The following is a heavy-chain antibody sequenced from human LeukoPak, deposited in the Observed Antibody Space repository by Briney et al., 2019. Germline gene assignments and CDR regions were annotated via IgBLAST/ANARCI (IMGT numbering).Heavy chain of an antibody. V-gene: IGHV3-30-3*01. CDR1: GFTFSSYA. D-gene: IGHD3-22*01. CDR2: ISYDGSNK. Sequence: GGSLRLSCAASGFTFSSYAMHWVRQAPGKGLEWVAVISYDGSNKYYADSVKGRFTISRDNSKNTLYLQMNSLRAVDTAVYYCARDGYSSGLAPFDPWGQGTLITVSS. J-gene: IGHJ5*02. CDR3: ARDGYSSGLAPFDP.